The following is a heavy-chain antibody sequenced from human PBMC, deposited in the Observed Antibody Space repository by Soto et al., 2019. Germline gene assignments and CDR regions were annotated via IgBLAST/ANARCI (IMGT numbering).Heavy chain of an antibody. CDR1: GFTFSNYG. CDR3: ARAYYFGSVTSYTLYY. J-gene: IGHJ4*02. V-gene: IGHV3-30*03. D-gene: IGHD3-10*01. Sequence: GGSLRLSCAASGFTFSNYGMHWVRQAPGKGLEWVAVISDDGVSKYYADSVQGRFTISRDNSESAVFLQMNSLRPDDTALYFCARAYYFGSVTSYTLYYWGKGTQVTVSS. CDR2: ISDDGVSK.